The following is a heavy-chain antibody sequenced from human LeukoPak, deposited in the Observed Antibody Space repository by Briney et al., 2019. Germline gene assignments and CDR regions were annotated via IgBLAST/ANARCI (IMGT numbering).Heavy chain of an antibody. CDR2: ISSSGSTV. J-gene: IGHJ6*02. CDR3: AILTVVRSGVVDGMDV. CDR1: GFTFSDYY. V-gene: IGHV3-11*01. D-gene: IGHD4-23*01. Sequence: GGSLRLSCAASGFTFSDYYMSWIHQAPGKGLEWVSYISSSGSTVYYADSVKGRFTISRDNAKNSLYLQMNSLRAEDTAVYYCAILTVVRSGVVDGMDVWGQGTTVTVSS.